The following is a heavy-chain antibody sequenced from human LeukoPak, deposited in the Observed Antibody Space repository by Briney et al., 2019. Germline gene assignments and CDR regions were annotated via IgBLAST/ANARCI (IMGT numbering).Heavy chain of an antibody. CDR3: ARELGYSYGSYFYMDV. Sequence: GASVKVPCKASGYTFTSYYMHWVRQAPGQGLEWMGIINPSGGSTSYAQKFQGRVTMTRDTSTSTVYMELSSLRSEDTAVYYCARELGYSYGSYFYMDVWGKGTTVTVSS. CDR1: GYTFTSYY. D-gene: IGHD5-18*01. CDR2: INPSGGST. V-gene: IGHV1-46*01. J-gene: IGHJ6*03.